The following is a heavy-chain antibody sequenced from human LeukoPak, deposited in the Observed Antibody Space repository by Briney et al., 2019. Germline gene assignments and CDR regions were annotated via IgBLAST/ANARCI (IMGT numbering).Heavy chain of an antibody. V-gene: IGHV3-21*01. CDR1: GFSFNNYD. Sequence: GGSLRLSCAASGFSFNNYDMNWVRQAPGRGPEWDSSISSSSTYIYYADSVKGRFTISRDNAKNSLYLQMNSLRAEDTAVYYCAREYFDSWGQGTLVTVSS. J-gene: IGHJ4*02. CDR3: AREYFDS. CDR2: ISSSSTYI.